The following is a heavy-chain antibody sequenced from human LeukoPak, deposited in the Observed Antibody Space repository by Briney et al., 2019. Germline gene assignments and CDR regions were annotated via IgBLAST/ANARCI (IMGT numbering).Heavy chain of an antibody. Sequence: HPSETLSLTCTVSGGSINSDSYYWAWIRQPPEKGLEWIGTISYGGSTYYNPSLKSRVTMSVDTSKNQFSLKLTSVTAADTAVYYCASVYSRDSSIRPFDYWGQGTLVTVSS. CDR3: ASVYSRDSSIRPFDY. CDR2: ISYGGST. J-gene: IGHJ4*02. CDR1: GGSINSDSYY. V-gene: IGHV4-39*01. D-gene: IGHD2-21*01.